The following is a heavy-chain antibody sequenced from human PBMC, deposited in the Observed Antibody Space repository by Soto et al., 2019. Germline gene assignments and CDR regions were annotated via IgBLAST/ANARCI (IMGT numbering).Heavy chain of an antibody. CDR2: ISYDGSNK. CDR3: ARLGRLQYFDY. D-gene: IGHD2-15*01. J-gene: IGHJ4*02. CDR1: GFTFSSYA. Sequence: QVQLVGSGGGVVQPGRSLRLSCAASGFTFSSYAMHWVRQAPGKGLEWVAVISYDGSNKYYADSVKGRFTISRDNSKNTLYLQMNSLRAEDTAVYYCARLGRLQYFDYWGQGTLVTVSS. V-gene: IGHV3-30-3*01.